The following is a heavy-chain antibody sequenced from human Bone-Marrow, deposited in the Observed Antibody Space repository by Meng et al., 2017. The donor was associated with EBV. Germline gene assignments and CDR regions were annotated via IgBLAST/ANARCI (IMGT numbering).Heavy chain of an antibody. Sequence: EVQLVESXXGXVXXGGXLRLSCAASGFTFSSYAMSWVRQAPGKGLEWVSAISGSGGSTYYADSVKGRFTISRDNSKNTLYLQMNSLKAEDTAVYYCAKDPYSDYASGWFDPWGQGTLVTVSS. V-gene: IGHV3-23*04. D-gene: IGHD5-12*01. J-gene: IGHJ5*02. CDR2: ISGSGGST. CDR1: GFTFSSYA. CDR3: AKDPYSDYASGWFDP.